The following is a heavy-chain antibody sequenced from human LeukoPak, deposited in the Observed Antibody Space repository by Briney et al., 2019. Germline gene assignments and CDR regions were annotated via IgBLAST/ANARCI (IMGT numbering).Heavy chain of an antibody. CDR1: GFTLSSYW. D-gene: IGHD3-10*01. CDR3: GRDYYGSVDY. CDR2: INSDGSGT. J-gene: IGHJ4*02. Sequence: PGGSLRLSCAASGFTLSSYWMQWIRQVPGKGLVCVSRINSDGSGTTYADSVKGRFTISRDNAKNTLYLQMNSLRAEDTAVYYCGRDYYGSVDYWGQGTLVTVSS. V-gene: IGHV3-74*01.